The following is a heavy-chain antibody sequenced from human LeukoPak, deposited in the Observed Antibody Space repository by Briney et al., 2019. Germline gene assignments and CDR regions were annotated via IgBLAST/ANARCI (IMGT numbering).Heavy chain of an antibody. CDR3: AKSPGYSSGWYYFDY. Sequence: PGGSLRLSCAASGFTFSSYAMSGVRQAPGKGLEWVSAISGSGGSTYYADSVKGRFTISRDNSKNTLYLQMNSLRAEDTAVYYCAKSPGYSSGWYYFDYWGQGTLVTVSS. CDR1: GFTFSSYA. V-gene: IGHV3-23*01. D-gene: IGHD6-19*01. J-gene: IGHJ4*02. CDR2: ISGSGGST.